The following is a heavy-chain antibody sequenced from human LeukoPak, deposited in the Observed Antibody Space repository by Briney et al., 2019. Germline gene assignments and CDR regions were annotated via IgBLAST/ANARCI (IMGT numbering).Heavy chain of an antibody. V-gene: IGHV4-34*01. Sequence: SETLSLTCAVYGGSFSGYYWSWIRQPPGKRLEWIGEINHSGSTNYNPSLKSRVTISVDTSKNQFSLKLSSVTAADTAVYYCARGRIARLPYFDYWGQGTLVTVSS. J-gene: IGHJ4*02. CDR2: INHSGST. CDR1: GGSFSGYY. CDR3: ARGRIARLPYFDY. D-gene: IGHD5-18*01.